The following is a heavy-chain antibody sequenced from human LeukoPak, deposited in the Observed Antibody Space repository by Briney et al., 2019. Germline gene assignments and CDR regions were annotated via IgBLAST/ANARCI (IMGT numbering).Heavy chain of an antibody. CDR2: ISYDGSNK. CDR1: GFTFSSYA. Sequence: QPGRSLRLSCAASGFTFSSYAMHWVRQAPGKGLEWVAIISYDGSNKYYADSVKGRFTISRDNSKNTLYLQMNSLRAEDTAIYYCARDESGYSISSSAFDYWGQGTLVTVSS. J-gene: IGHJ4*02. CDR3: ARDESGYSISSSAFDY. V-gene: IGHV3-30-3*01. D-gene: IGHD6-6*01.